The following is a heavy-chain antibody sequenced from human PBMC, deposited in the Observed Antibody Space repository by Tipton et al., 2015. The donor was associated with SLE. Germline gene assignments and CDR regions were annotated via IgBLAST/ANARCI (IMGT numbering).Heavy chain of an antibody. CDR2: INPYNGNT. CDR3: ARDRGVKVVQGVPYDIFDF. J-gene: IGHJ4*02. D-gene: IGHD3-10*01. V-gene: IGHV1-18*01. CDR1: GYTFSSHG. Sequence: QSGPEVKKPGASVKVSCKASGYTFSSHGISWVRQAPGQGLEWMGWINPYNGNTKDAQNFQGRVTMTTDTSTNTVYMELRSLRSDDTDVYYCARDRGVKVVQGVPYDIFDFWGQGTLVTVSS.